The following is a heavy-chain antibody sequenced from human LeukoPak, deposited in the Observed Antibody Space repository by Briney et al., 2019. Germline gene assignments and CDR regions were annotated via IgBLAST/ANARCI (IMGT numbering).Heavy chain of an antibody. V-gene: IGHV3-23*01. CDR1: GFTFTTVA. CDR3: AKYITVGTNSYYYYMDV. D-gene: IGHD1-1*01. Sequence: GGSLSLSCAASGFTFTTVAMTWVRQAPGKGLEWVSYIGGTGVSTYYADSVRGRFTISRDNSKNTLFLQMNSLRAEDTAVYYCAKYITVGTNSYYYYMDVWGKGTTVTVSS. J-gene: IGHJ6*03. CDR2: IGGTGVST.